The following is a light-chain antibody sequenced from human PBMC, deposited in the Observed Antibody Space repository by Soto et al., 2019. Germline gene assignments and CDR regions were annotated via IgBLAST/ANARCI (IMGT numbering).Light chain of an antibody. J-gene: IGLJ1*01. V-gene: IGLV2-11*01. CDR2: DVI. CDR3: CSYAGSYTYV. Sequence: QSALTQPRSVSGSPGQSVTISCTGTNSDVGVYNYVSWYQQHPGKAPKLMIYDVIKRPSGVPDRFSGSKSGNTASLSISGLQAEDEADYYCCSYAGSYTYVFGTGTKLTVL. CDR1: NSDVGVYNY.